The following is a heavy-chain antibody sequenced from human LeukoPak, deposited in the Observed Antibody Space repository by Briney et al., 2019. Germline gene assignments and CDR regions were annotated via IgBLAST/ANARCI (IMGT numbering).Heavy chain of an antibody. CDR3: ARYSGSPDIVLMVYALDAFDI. J-gene: IGHJ3*02. Sequence: WETLSLTCTVSGGSISSYYWSWIRQPPGKGLEWIGYIYCSGSTNYNPSLKSRVTISVDTSKNQFSLKLSSVTAADTAVYYCARYSGSPDIVLMVYALDAFDIWGQGTMVTVSS. D-gene: IGHD2-8*01. CDR2: IYCSGST. CDR1: GGSISSYY. V-gene: IGHV4-59*01.